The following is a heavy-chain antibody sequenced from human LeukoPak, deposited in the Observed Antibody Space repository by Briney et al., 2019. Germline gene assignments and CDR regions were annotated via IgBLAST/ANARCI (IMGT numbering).Heavy chain of an antibody. J-gene: IGHJ3*02. CDR2: INPSGGST. CDR1: GYIFTSYY. D-gene: IGHD2-15*01. Sequence: ASVTVSCKSSGYIFTSYYMHWVRQAPGQGLAWMGIINPSGGSTSYAQKFQGRVTMTRDTSTSTFYMELSSLGSEDTAVYYCARDRGTDAFDIWGQGTMVTVSS. CDR3: ARDRGTDAFDI. V-gene: IGHV1-46*01.